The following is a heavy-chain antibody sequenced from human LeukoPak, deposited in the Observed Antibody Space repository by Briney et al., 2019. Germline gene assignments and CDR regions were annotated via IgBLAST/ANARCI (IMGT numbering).Heavy chain of an antibody. J-gene: IGHJ4*02. CDR3: ARQAYGDSRFDY. D-gene: IGHD4-17*01. CDR2: IHPGESDT. CDR1: GYSFTRNW. V-gene: IGHV5-51*01. Sequence: GESLKISCKGSGYSFTRNWIGWVRQMPGKGLEWMGIIHPGESDTRYSPSFQGQVTISADKSISTAYLQWSSLKASDTAMYYCARQAYGDSRFDYWGQGTLVTVSS.